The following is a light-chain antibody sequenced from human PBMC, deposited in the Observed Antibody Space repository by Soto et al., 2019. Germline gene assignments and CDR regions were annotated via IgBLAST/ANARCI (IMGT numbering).Light chain of an antibody. J-gene: IGKJ1*01. CDR1: QSISNY. V-gene: IGKV1-39*01. Sequence: DIQMTQSPSSLSTSVGDRVTITCRANQSISNYLNWYQQKPGKAPKLLIYAASSLQSGVPSTFSGSGSGTDFTLTISSLQAEDFATYYCQQSYSTPRSFGQGTKVEIK. CDR2: AAS. CDR3: QQSYSTPRS.